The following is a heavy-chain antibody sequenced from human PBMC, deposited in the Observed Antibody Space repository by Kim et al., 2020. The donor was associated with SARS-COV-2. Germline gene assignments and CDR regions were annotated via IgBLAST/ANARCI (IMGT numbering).Heavy chain of an antibody. J-gene: IGHJ4*02. CDR2: FDPEDGET. V-gene: IGHV1-24*01. D-gene: IGHD3-10*01. CDR3: ATEAVRGVITHFDY. Sequence: ASVKVSCKVSGYTLTELSMHWVRQAPGKGLEWMGGFDPEDGETIYAQKFQGRVTMTEDTSTDTAYMELSSLRSEDMAVYYCATEAVRGVITHFDYWGQGTLVTVSS. CDR1: GYTLTELS.